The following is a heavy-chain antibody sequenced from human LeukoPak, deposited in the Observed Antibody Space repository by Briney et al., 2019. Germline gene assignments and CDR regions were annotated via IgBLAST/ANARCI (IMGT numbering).Heavy chain of an antibody. CDR2: IIPILGIA. J-gene: IGHJ4*02. Sequence: ASVKVSCKASGGTFSSYAISWVRQAPGQGLEWMGRIIPILGIANYAQKFQGRVTITADKSTSTAYMELSSLRSEDTAVYYCARDPIFDNIAVAGYYDYWGQGTLVTVSS. CDR1: GGTFSSYA. D-gene: IGHD6-19*01. V-gene: IGHV1-69*04. CDR3: ARDPIFDNIAVAGYYDY.